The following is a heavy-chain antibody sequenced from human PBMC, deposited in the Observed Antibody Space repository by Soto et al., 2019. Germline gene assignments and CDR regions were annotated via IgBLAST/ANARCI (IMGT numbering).Heavy chain of an antibody. CDR2: INTNSGNT. Sequence: QVQLVQSGAEVKTPGASVKVSCKASGYTFTTCGINWVRQAPGQGLEWMGWINTNSGNTRYPERLQGRVTMTIDTSTSTAYMELRSLRSDDMAVYYCARDTYGLFDSWGQGTLVTVSS. CDR1: GYTFTTCG. CDR3: ARDTYGLFDS. D-gene: IGHD3-10*01. V-gene: IGHV1-18*03. J-gene: IGHJ4*02.